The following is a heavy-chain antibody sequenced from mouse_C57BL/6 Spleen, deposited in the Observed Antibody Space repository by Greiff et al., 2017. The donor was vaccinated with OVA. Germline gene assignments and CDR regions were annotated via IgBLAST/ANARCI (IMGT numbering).Heavy chain of an antibody. CDR3: ARVDDYDEGNAMDY. CDR1: GFTFSDYY. V-gene: IGHV5-16*01. CDR2: INYDGSST. J-gene: IGHJ4*01. D-gene: IGHD2-4*01. Sequence: EVKLVESEGGLVQPGSSMKLSCTASGFTFSDYYMAWVRQVPEKGLEWVANINYDGSSTYYLDSLKSRFIISRDNAKNILYLQMSSLKSEDTATYYCARVDDYDEGNAMDYWGQGTSVTISS.